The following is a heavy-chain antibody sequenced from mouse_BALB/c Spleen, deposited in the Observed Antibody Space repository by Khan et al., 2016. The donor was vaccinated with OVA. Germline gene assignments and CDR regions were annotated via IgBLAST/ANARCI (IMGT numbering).Heavy chain of an antibody. CDR3: ARDYWFTY. V-gene: IGHV5-6-5*01. CDR1: GFTFSNYA. J-gene: IGHJ3*01. Sequence: DVKLVESGGGLVKPGGSLKFSCAASGFTFSNYAMSWVRQTPEKRLEWVASISSGGSTYYPDSVKGRLTISRDNARNILYLQMSSLRSEDTAMYYCARDYWFTYWGQGTLVTVSA. CDR2: ISSGGST.